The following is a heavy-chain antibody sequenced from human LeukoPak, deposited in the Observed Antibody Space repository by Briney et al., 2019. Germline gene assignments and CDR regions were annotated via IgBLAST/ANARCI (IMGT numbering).Heavy chain of an antibody. CDR3: ARDRYYGSGSYYNWFDP. CDR1: GYTFTSYD. D-gene: IGHD3-10*01. Sequence: ASVKVSCKASGYTFTSYDISWVRQAPGQGLEWMGWISAYNGNTNYAQKLQGRVTMTTDTSTSTAYMELRSLRSDDTAVYYCARDRYYGSGSYYNWFDPWGQGTLVTVSS. J-gene: IGHJ5*02. CDR2: ISAYNGNT. V-gene: IGHV1-18*01.